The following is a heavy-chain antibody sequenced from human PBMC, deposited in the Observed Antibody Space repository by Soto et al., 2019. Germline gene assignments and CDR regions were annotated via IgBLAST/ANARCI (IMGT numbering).Heavy chain of an antibody. V-gene: IGHV4-59*01. CDR3: ARGARYYYGSGSYPAYFDY. CDR1: GGSISSYY. D-gene: IGHD3-10*01. CDR2: IYYSGST. Sequence: KTSETLSLTCTVSGGSISSYYWSWIRQPPGKGLEWIGYIYYSGSTNYNPSLKSRVTISVDTSKNQFSLKLSSVTAADTAVYYCARGARYYYGSGSYPAYFDYWGQGTLVTVSS. J-gene: IGHJ4*02.